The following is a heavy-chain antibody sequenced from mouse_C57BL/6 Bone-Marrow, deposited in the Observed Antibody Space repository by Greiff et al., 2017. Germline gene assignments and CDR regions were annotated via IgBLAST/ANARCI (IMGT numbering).Heavy chain of an antibody. D-gene: IGHD6-1*01. CDR3: ARHSLLIDY. CDR2: ISSGGSYT. V-gene: IGHV5-6*01. Sequence: EVQVVESGGDLVKPGGSLKLSCAASGFTFSSYGMSWVRQTPDKRLEWVATISSGGSYTYYPASVKGRFTISRDNAKNTLYLQMSSLKSEDTAMYYCARHSLLIDYWGQGTTLTVSS. J-gene: IGHJ2*01. CDR1: GFTFSSYG.